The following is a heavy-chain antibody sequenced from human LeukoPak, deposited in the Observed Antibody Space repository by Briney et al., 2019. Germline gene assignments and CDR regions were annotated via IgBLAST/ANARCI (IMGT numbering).Heavy chain of an antibody. V-gene: IGHV3-7*01. Sequence: PGGFLRLSCAASGFTFSSYWMSWVRQAPGKGLEWVANIKRDGSEKYYVDSVKGRFTISRDNAKNSLYLQMNSLRAEDTAVYYCARDRLEQPYYYYYMDVWGKGTTVTVSS. CDR2: IKRDGSEK. D-gene: IGHD1/OR15-1a*01. J-gene: IGHJ6*03. CDR1: GFTFSSYW. CDR3: ARDRLEQPYYYYYMDV.